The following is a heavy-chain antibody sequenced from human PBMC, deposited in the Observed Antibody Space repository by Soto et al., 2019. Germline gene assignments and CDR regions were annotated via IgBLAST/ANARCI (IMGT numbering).Heavy chain of an antibody. CDR2: ISYDGSNK. CDR3: AKEGSSSWHYYYGMDV. J-gene: IGHJ6*02. D-gene: IGHD6-13*01. Sequence: GGSLRLSCAASGFTFSSYGMNWVRQAPGKGLEWVAVISYDGSNKYYADSVKGRFTISRDSSKNMLYLQMNSLRAEDTAVYYCAKEGSSSWHYYYGMDVWGQGTTVTVSS. CDR1: GFTFSSYG. V-gene: IGHV3-30*18.